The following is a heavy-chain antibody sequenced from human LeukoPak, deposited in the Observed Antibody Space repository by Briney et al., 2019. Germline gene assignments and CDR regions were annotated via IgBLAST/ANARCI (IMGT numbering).Heavy chain of an antibody. J-gene: IGHJ6*02. CDR1: GFTFSSYG. Sequence: GGSLRLSCAASGFTFSSYGMHWVRQAPGKGLEWVAVISYDGSNKYYADFVKGRFTISRDNSKNTLYLQMNSLRAEDTAVYYCAKDHTVVNSEEFYYYYGMDVWGQGATVTVSS. CDR3: AKDHTVVNSEEFYYYYGMDV. D-gene: IGHD4-23*01. CDR2: ISYDGSNK. V-gene: IGHV3-30*18.